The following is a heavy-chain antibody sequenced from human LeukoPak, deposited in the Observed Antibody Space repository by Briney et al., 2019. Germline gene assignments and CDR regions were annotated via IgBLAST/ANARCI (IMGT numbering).Heavy chain of an antibody. CDR1: GYTLTELS. CDR3: ATGLYPSTVNTYWYFDL. J-gene: IGHJ2*01. Sequence: ASVKVSCKVSGYTLTELSMHWVRQAPGKGLEWMGGFDPEDGETIYAQKFQGRVTMTEDTSTDTAYMELSSLRSEDTAVYYCATGLYPSTVNTYWYFDLWGRGTLVTVSS. CDR2: FDPEDGET. V-gene: IGHV1-24*01. D-gene: IGHD4-11*01.